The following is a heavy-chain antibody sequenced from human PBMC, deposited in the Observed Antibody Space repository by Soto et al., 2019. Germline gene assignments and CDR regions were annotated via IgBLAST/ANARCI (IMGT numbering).Heavy chain of an antibody. CDR1: GGSISSGDFS. CDR3: NWFHP. D-gene: IGHD3-10*01. Sequence: SATLSFTCAVSGGSISSGDFSWSWIRQPPGKGLEWIGYIYHSGSTYYNPSLKSRVTMSVVRSMNQFSLRLYYCARDYGPSNWYNWFHPWGQGTLVTVSS. V-gene: IGHV4-30-2*01. CDR2: IYHSGST. J-gene: IGHJ5*02.